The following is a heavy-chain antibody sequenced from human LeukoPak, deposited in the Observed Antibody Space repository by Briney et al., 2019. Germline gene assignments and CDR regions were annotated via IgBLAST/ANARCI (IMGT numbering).Heavy chain of an antibody. CDR1: GFTFSSYA. Sequence: GGSLRLSCAVSGFTFSSYAMSWVRQAPGKGLEWVSAISGSGCSTYYADSVKGRFTISRDNSKNTLYLQMNSLRAEDTAVYYCAKVLPGATYSPFDYWGQGTLVTVSS. J-gene: IGHJ4*02. CDR3: AKVLPGATYSPFDY. V-gene: IGHV3-23*01. D-gene: IGHD1-26*01. CDR2: ISGSGCST.